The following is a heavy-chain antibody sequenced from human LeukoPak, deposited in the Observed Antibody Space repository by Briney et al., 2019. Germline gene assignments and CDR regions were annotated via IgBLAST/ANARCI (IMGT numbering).Heavy chain of an antibody. Sequence: PGGSLRLSCAASGFTFDDYAMHWVRQAPGKGLEWVSAISGSGGSTYYADSVKGRFTISRDNSKNTLYLQMNSLRAEDTAVYYCAKDIVVVPAAKQLYYYYGMDVWGQGTTVTVSS. D-gene: IGHD2-2*01. CDR2: ISGSGGST. CDR1: GFTFDDYA. CDR3: AKDIVVVPAAKQLYYYYGMDV. J-gene: IGHJ6*02. V-gene: IGHV3-23*01.